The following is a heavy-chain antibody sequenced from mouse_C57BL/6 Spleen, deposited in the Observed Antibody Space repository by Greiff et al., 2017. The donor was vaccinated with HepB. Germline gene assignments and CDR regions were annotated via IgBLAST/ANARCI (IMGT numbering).Heavy chain of an antibody. CDR2: ISSGSSTI. V-gene: IGHV5-17*01. CDR3: ARGGRYFDAMDY. Sequence: EVQLVESGGGLVKPGGSLKLSCAASGFTFSDYGMHWVRQAPEKGLEWVAYISSGSSTIYYADTVKGRFTISRDNAKNTLFLQMTSLRSEDTAMYYCARGGRYFDAMDYWGQGTSVTVSS. CDR1: GFTFSDYG. J-gene: IGHJ4*01. D-gene: IGHD1-1*02.